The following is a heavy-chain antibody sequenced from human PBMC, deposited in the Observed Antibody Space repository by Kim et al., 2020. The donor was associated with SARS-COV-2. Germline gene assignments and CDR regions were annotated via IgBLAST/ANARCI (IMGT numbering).Heavy chain of an antibody. CDR1: GYTFTGYY. Sequence: ASVKVSCKASGYTFTGYYMHWVRQAPGQGLEWMGRINPNSGGTNYAQKFQGRVTMTRDTSISTAYMELSRLRSDDTAVYYCARDRRPRTGTNEWPFDYWGQGTLVTVSS. V-gene: IGHV1-2*06. J-gene: IGHJ4*02. CDR3: ARDRRPRTGTNEWPFDY. D-gene: IGHD1-1*01. CDR2: INPNSGGT.